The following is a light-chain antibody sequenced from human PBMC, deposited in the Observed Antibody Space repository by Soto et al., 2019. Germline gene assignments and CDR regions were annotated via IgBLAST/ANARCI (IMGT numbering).Light chain of an antibody. CDR3: CSYAHGNIYV. CDR1: SSDIGNYDV. J-gene: IGLJ1*01. V-gene: IGLV2-23*01. Sequence: QSVLTQPASVSGSPGQSITISCAGTSSDIGNYDVVSWYQQHPGKAPKLIIFENNKRPSGISNRFSGSKSGNTASLTISGRQAEDEADYHSCSYAHGNIYVFGTGTKLNVL. CDR2: ENN.